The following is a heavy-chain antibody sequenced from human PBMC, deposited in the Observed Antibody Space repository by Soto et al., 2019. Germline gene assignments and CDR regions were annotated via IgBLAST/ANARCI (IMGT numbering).Heavy chain of an antibody. CDR3: AEVPLRTYYFDY. D-gene: IGHD4-17*01. V-gene: IGHV3-23*01. CDR2: ISGSGGNT. CDR1: GFTFSNYA. Sequence: EVQLLDSGGGLVQPGGSLRLSCAASGFTFSNYAMNWVRQAPGKGLEWGSTISGSGGNTNYADSVRGRFTISRDNSKNTLYLQMNSLRAEDTAVYYCAEVPLRTYYFDYWGQGTLVTVSS. J-gene: IGHJ4*02.